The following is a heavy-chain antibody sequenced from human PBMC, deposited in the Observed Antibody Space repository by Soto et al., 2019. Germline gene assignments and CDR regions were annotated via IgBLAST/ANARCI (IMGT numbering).Heavy chain of an antibody. J-gene: IGHJ4*01. V-gene: IGHV4-31*03. CDR1: GGSISSGGYY. Sequence: TSETLSLTCTVSGGSISSGGYYWSWIRQHPGKGLEWIGYIYYSGSTYYNPSLKSRVTISVDTSKNQFSLKLSSVTAADTAVYYCASTKNDHNWNPVFVFDYWGQGTLVTVSS. CDR3: ASTKNDHNWNPVFVFDY. D-gene: IGHD1-20*01. CDR2: IYYSGST.